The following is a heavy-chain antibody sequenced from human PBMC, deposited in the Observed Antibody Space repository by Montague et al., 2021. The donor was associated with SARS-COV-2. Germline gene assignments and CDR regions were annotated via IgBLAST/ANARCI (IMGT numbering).Heavy chain of an antibody. Sequence: SETLSLTCTVSGGSISRYYWNWIRQPPGKGLEWIAYIYYSGNTNXNPSLKSRVTISVDTSKNQFSLKLSSVTAADTAVYYCARSRENYNILTGYPYYFDYWGQGTLVTVSS. J-gene: IGHJ4*02. CDR1: GGSISRYY. CDR3: ARSRENYNILTGYPYYFDY. V-gene: IGHV4-59*01. CDR2: IYYSGNT. D-gene: IGHD3-9*01.